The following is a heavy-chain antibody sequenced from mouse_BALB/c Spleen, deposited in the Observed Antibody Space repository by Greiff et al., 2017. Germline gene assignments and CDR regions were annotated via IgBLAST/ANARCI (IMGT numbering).Heavy chain of an antibody. CDR1: GFSLTSYG. CDR3: AIYDYDAMDY. J-gene: IGHJ4*01. V-gene: IGHV2-9*02. D-gene: IGHD2-3*01. Sequence: QVQLKESGPGLVAPSQSLSITCTVSGFSLTSYGVHWVRQPPGKGLEWLGVIWAGGSTNYNSALMSRLSISKDNSKSQVFLKMNSLQTDDTAMYYCAIYDYDAMDYWGQGTSVTVSS. CDR2: IWAGGST.